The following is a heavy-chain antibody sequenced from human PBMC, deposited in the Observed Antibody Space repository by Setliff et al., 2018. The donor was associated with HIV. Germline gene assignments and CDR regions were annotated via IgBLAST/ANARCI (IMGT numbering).Heavy chain of an antibody. Sequence: GGSLRLSCAASGFTFRNYKMNWVRQAPGKGLEWVSSINIGRGDKFYADSVQGRFTISRDNAKNSLYLQMNSLRAEDTAVYYCARDSSSWYEFYFDCWGQGTLVTVSS. D-gene: IGHD6-13*01. CDR3: ARDSSSWYEFYFDC. CDR2: INIGRGDK. J-gene: IGHJ4*02. V-gene: IGHV3-21*01. CDR1: GFTFRNYK.